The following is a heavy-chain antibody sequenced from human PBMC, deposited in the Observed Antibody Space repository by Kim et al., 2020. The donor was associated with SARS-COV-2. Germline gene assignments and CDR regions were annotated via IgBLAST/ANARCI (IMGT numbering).Heavy chain of an antibody. Sequence: SVKGRFTISRDNAKNSLYLQMNSLRAEDTALYYCARDPVDNYYGSGTYDYWGRGTLVTVSS. D-gene: IGHD3-10*01. CDR3: ARDPVDNYYGSGTYDY. V-gene: IGHV3-21*06. J-gene: IGHJ4*02.